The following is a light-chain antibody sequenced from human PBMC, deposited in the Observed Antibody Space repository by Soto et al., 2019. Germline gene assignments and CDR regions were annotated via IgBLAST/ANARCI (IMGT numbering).Light chain of an antibody. CDR1: PSVANF. V-gene: IGKV3-11*01. CDR3: QQRNIWPPVT. CDR2: GAF. J-gene: IGKJ5*01. Sequence: EIVLTQSPATLSLSPGERATLSCRASPSVANFVAWYQQKPGQAPRLLFYGAFNRATGIPARFSGSGSGTDFTLTISSLEPEDSAVYYCQQRNIWPPVTFGHGTRLEIK.